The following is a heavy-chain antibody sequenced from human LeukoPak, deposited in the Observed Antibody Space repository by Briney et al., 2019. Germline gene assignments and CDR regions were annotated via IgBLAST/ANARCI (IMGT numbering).Heavy chain of an antibody. J-gene: IGHJ2*01. CDR2: LYYSGRT. Sequence: PSETLSLTCNVSGGSISSSSYFWGWIRQPPGKGLEWIGSLYYSGRTYYNPSLRSRVTISVDTSNNQSSLKLSSVTAADTAVYYCARCLLWFGELLYPNWYFDLWGRGTLVTVSS. V-gene: IGHV4-39*01. CDR3: ARCLLWFGELLYPNWYFDL. CDR1: GGSISSSSYF. D-gene: IGHD3-10*01.